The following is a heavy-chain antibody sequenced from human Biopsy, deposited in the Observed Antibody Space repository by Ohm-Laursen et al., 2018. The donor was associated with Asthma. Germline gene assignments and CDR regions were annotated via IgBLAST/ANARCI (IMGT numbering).Heavy chain of an antibody. D-gene: IGHD1-14*01. CDR1: GGSISSYY. CDR3: GRRAPPGLEEPPVGGGMDV. Sequence: PGTLSLTCTVSGGSISSYYWSWIRQPPGKGLEWIGYIYYSGSTNYNPSLKSRVTISVDTSKNQFSLKLSSVTAADTAVYYCGRRAPPGLEEPPVGGGMDVGGQGTTFT. J-gene: IGHJ6*02. CDR2: IYYSGST. V-gene: IGHV4-59*01.